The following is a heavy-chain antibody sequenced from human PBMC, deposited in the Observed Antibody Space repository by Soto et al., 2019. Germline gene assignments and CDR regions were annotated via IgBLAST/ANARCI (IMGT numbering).Heavy chain of an antibody. CDR3: AKETQLWTNYYYYGMDV. V-gene: IGHV3-23*01. D-gene: IGHD5-18*01. J-gene: IGHJ6*02. CDR2: ISGSGGST. Sequence: GGSLRLSCAASGFTFSSYAMSWVRQAPGKGLEWVSAISGSGGSTYYADSGKGRFTISRDNSKNTLYLQMNSLRAEDTAVYYCAKETQLWTNYYYYGMDVWGQGTTVTVSS. CDR1: GFTFSSYA.